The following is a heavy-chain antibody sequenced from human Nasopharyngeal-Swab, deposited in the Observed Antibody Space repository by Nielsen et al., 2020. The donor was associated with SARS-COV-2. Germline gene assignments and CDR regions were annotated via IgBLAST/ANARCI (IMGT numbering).Heavy chain of an antibody. V-gene: IGHV3-23*01. CDR2: ISGAGSST. CDR3: ASLLWFGELPSDYYYYGMDV. CDR1: GFTFSSYA. J-gene: IGHJ6*02. D-gene: IGHD3-10*01. Sequence: GESLKISCVASGFTFSSYAMSWVRQAPGKGLNWVSAISGAGSSTYYADSVKGRFTISRDNSKNTLYLQMNSLRAEDTAVYYCASLLWFGELPSDYYYYGMDVWGQGTTVTVSS.